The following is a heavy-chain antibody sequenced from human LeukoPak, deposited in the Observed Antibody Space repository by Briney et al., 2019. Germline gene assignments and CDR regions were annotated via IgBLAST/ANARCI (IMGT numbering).Heavy chain of an antibody. V-gene: IGHV3-30*18. Sequence: PGGSLRLSCAASGFTFSSYGMHWVRQAPGKGLEWVAVISYDGSNKYYADSVKGRFTISRDNSKSTLYLQMNSLRAEDTAVYYCAKDRSLPYYYGSGSYFSSIEVGFDYWGQGTLVTVSS. CDR2: ISYDGSNK. J-gene: IGHJ4*02. D-gene: IGHD3-10*01. CDR1: GFTFSSYG. CDR3: AKDRSLPYYYGSGSYFSSIEVGFDY.